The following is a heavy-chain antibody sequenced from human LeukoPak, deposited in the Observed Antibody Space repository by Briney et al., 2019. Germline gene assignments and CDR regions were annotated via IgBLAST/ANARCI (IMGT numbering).Heavy chain of an antibody. CDR1: GGTFSSYA. D-gene: IGHD6-25*01. CDR2: IIPIFGTA. Sequence: SVKVSCRASGGTFSSYAISWVRQAPGQGLEWMGGIIPIFGTANYAQKFQGRVTITADESTSTAYMELSSLRSEDTAVYYCARGFNSSDFPNYYYGMDVWGQGTTVTVSS. J-gene: IGHJ6*02. V-gene: IGHV1-69*13. CDR3: ARGFNSSDFPNYYYGMDV.